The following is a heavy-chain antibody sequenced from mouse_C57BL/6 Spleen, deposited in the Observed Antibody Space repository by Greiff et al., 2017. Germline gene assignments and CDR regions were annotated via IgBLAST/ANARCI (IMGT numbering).Heavy chain of an antibody. CDR1: GYAFSSSW. D-gene: IGHD2-2*01. CDR3: ARLYGYDGEADY. J-gene: IGHJ2*01. CDR2: IYPGDGDT. Sequence: VKLQQSGPELVKPGASVKISCKASGYAFSSSWMNWVKQRPGKGLEWIGRIYPGDGDTNYNGKFKGKATLTADKSSSTAYMQLSSLTSEDSAVYFCARLYGYDGEADYWGQGTTLTVSS. V-gene: IGHV1-82*01.